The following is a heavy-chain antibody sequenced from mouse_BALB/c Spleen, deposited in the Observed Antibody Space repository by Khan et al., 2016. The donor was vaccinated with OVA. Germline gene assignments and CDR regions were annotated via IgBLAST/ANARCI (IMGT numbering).Heavy chain of an antibody. CDR2: IWAGGST. CDR3: ARAFYDGAWFAY. Sequence: QVQLKESGPGLVAPSQTLSITCTVSGFSLTSYGVHWVRQPPGKGLEWLGVIWAGGSTNHNSALMSRLSISKDNSKSQVFVKMNSLQTDDTAMYYCARAFYDGAWFAYWGQGTLVTVSA. CDR1: GFSLTSYG. D-gene: IGHD1-1*01. J-gene: IGHJ3*01. V-gene: IGHV2-9*02.